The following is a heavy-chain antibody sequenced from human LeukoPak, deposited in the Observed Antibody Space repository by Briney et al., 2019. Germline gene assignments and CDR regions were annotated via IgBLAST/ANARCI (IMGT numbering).Heavy chain of an antibody. CDR3: WRDGAATFSDY. V-gene: IGHV4-4*07. Sequence: PSETLSLTCIFSGGSISSNYWSWTRQSAGKGLEYIGRVYGSGSTDYSPSGKSRVTMSVDTSKNQLSLKLASVTAADPAIYYGWRDGAATFSDYWGQGTLVTVSS. CDR2: VYGSGST. J-gene: IGHJ4*02. CDR1: GGSISSNY. D-gene: IGHD1-26*01.